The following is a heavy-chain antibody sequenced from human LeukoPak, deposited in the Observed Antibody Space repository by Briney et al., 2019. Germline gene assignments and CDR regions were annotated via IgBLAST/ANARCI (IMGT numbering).Heavy chain of an antibody. Sequence: PGGSLRLSCEASGFTFSSYEMNWVRQAPGKGLEWVSYISGGGSAIYYADSVKGRFTISRDNSKNTLYLQMNSLRAEDTAVYYCARDVIGYFDYWGQGTLVTVSS. CDR1: GFTFSSYE. D-gene: IGHD2/OR15-2a*01. CDR3: ARDVIGYFDY. J-gene: IGHJ4*02. CDR2: ISGGGSAI. V-gene: IGHV3-48*03.